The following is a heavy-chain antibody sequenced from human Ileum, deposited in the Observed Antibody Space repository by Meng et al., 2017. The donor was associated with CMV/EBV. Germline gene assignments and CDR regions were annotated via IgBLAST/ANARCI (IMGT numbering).Heavy chain of an antibody. D-gene: IGHD3-22*01. J-gene: IGHJ4*02. CDR1: GGSISGYY. Sequence: SETLSLTGTVSGGSISGYYWSWIRQSPGKGLEWIGYVSYSGGTNFNPSLKTRATTSVDRSKNQFSLKLRSVTPADTAVYYYARDRHYSDISGYDLYFHYWGQGMLVTVSS. CDR2: VSYSGGT. CDR3: ARDRHYSDISGYDLYFHY. V-gene: IGHV4-59*01.